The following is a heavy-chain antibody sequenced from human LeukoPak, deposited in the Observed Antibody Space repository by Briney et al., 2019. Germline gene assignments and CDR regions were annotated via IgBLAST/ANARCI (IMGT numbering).Heavy chain of an antibody. CDR1: GFTFRSHW. CDR2: INLDGSEK. J-gene: IGHJ3*02. V-gene: IGHV3-7*01. CDR3: ARDSEHSSSFAFDI. Sequence: GGSLRLSCVASGFTFRSHWMSWVRQAPGKGLEWVANINLDGSEKCYVDSVMGRFTVSRDNAENSLYLQINSLRADDTAVYFCARDSEHSSSFAFDIWGQGTMVTVSS. D-gene: IGHD6-13*01.